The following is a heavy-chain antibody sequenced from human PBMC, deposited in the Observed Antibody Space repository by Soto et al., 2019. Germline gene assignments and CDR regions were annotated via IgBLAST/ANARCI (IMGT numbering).Heavy chain of an antibody. D-gene: IGHD3-10*01. CDR3: ASHLYGSGSYDY. Sequence: GESLKISCKGSGYSFTSYWISWVRQMPGKGLEWMGRIDPSDSYTNYSPSFQGHVTISADKSISTAYLQWSSLKASDTAMYYCASHLYGSGSYDYWGQGTLVTVS. J-gene: IGHJ4*02. CDR2: IDPSDSYT. CDR1: GYSFTSYW. V-gene: IGHV5-10-1*01.